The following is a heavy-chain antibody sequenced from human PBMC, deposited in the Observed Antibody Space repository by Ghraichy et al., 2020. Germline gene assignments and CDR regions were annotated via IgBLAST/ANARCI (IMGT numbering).Heavy chain of an antibody. D-gene: IGHD3-10*01. J-gene: IGHJ4*02. V-gene: IGHV4-39*02. Sequence: SETLSLTCTVSGRSISSSSYYWGWIRQPPGKGLEWIGSIYYSGSTYHNPSLKSRVTISVDTSKNQFSLKLSSVTAADTAVYYCAREGYYYGSGSYYHNWGQGTQVTVSS. CDR1: GRSISSSSYY. CDR3: AREGYYYGSGSYYHN. CDR2: IYYSGST.